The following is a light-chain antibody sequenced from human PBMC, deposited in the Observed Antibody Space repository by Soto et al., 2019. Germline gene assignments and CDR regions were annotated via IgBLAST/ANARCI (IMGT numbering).Light chain of an antibody. Sequence: EVVLTQSPGTLSLSRGDSATLSCRASERIYSAYLGWYQQKPGQAPRLLIYGTSSRATGIPDRFSGSGSGTEFTLTISSLQSEDVAPYYCQQYHYWPRWFGQGTKVDIK. CDR2: GTS. V-gene: IGKV3-20*01. CDR1: ERIYSAY. CDR3: QQYHYWPRW. J-gene: IGKJ1*01.